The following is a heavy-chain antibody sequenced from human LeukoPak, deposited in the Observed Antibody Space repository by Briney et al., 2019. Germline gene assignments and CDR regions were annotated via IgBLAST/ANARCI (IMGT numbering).Heavy chain of an antibody. V-gene: IGHV3-23*01. CDR1: GFTFSSYA. CDR3: AKGDYSSSWYDQNFDY. D-gene: IGHD6-13*01. CDR2: ISGSGGST. Sequence: GGSLRLSCAASGFTFSSYAMSWVRQAPGKRLEWVSAISGSGGSTYYADPVKGRFTISRDNSKNTLYLQMNSLRAEDTAVYYCAKGDYSSSWYDQNFDYWGQGTLVTVSS. J-gene: IGHJ4*02.